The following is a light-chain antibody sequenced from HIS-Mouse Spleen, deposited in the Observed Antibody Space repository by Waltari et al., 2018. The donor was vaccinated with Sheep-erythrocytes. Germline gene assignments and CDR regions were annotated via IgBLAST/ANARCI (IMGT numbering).Light chain of an antibody. J-gene: IGLJ1*01. CDR3: CSYAGSYNHV. Sequence: QSALTQPRSASGSPGQSATISCPGTSSQLGGYNYVSRYQQPPGKAPNLMIYDVSKRPSGVPDRFSGSKSGNTASLTISGLQAADEADYYCCSYAGSYNHVFATGTKVTVL. CDR2: DVS. V-gene: IGLV2-11*01. CDR1: SSQLGGYNY.